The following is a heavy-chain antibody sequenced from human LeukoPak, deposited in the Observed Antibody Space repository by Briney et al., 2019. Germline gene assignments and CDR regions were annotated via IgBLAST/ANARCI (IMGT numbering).Heavy chain of an antibody. D-gene: IGHD3-9*01. CDR3: ARSPHILTGENFDY. CDR2: MNPNSGNT. V-gene: IGHV1-8*01. CDR1: GYTFTSYD. J-gene: IGHJ4*02. Sequence: GASVKVSCKASGYTFTSYDINWVRQATGQGLEWMGWMNPNSGNTGYAQKFQGRVTMTRDTSINTAYMQLSRLRSDDTAVYYCARSPHILTGENFDYWGQGTLLTVSS.